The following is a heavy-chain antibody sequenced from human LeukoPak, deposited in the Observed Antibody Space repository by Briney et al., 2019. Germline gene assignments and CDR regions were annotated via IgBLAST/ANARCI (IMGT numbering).Heavy chain of an antibody. CDR2: ISAYNGNK. D-gene: IGHD3-16*02. J-gene: IGHJ6*03. CDR3: ARVVRQIRLGELSLYDYYYYYYMDV. Sequence: ASVKVSFTASGYTFTSYGISWVRQAPGQGLEWMGGISAYNGNKNYAQKLQGRVNITRDTSTSTAYMELRSLRSDDTAVYYCARVVRQIRLGELSLYDYYYYYYMDVWGKGTTVTIS. V-gene: IGHV1-18*01. CDR1: GYTFTSYG.